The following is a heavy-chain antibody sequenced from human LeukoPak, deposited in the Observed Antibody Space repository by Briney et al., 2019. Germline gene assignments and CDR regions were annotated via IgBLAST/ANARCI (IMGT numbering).Heavy chain of an antibody. CDR1: GYTFTGYY. D-gene: IGHD6-13*01. Sequence: ASVKVSCKASGYTFTGYYMHWVRQATGQGLEWMGWMNPNSGNTGYAQKFQGRVTMTRNTSISTAYMELSSLRSEDTAVYYCASGIAAAGRGTDYWGQGTRITVSS. CDR2: MNPNSGNT. V-gene: IGHV1-8*02. J-gene: IGHJ4*02. CDR3: ASGIAAAGRGTDY.